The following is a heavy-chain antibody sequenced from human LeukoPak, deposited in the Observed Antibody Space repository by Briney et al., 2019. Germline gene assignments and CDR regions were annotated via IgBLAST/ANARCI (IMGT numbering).Heavy chain of an antibody. D-gene: IGHD3-22*01. V-gene: IGHV3-15*01. CDR2: IKSKTDGGTT. J-gene: IGHJ6*03. Sequence: GGSLRLSCAASGFTFSNAWMSWVRQAPGKGLEWVGRIKSKTDGGTTDYAAPVKGRFTISRDDTKNTLYLQMNSLKTEDTAVYYCTTDRHYYDSSGPEGYYYMDVWGKGTTVTVSS. CDR1: GFTFSNAW. CDR3: TTDRHYYDSSGPEGYYYMDV.